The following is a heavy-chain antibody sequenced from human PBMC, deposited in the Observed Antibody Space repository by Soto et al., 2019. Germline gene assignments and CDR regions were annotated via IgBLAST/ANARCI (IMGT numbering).Heavy chain of an antibody. CDR2: IKQDGSEK. J-gene: IGHJ4*02. Sequence: EVQLVDSGGDLVQPGGSLRLSCAASGFSFSDYWMSWVRQAPGKGLEWVANIKQDGSEKYYVDSVKGRFTISRDNAKNSLYLQMNSLRAEDTAVYYCARDVEYQLLLDYWGQGTLVTVSS. CDR1: GFSFSDYW. V-gene: IGHV3-7*01. D-gene: IGHD2-2*01. CDR3: ARDVEYQLLLDY.